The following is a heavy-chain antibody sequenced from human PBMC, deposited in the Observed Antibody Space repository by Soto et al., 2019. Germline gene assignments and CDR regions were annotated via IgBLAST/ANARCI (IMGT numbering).Heavy chain of an antibody. CDR1: GYTFTSYG. CDR3: ATLGYCSGGSCYREYYFDY. Sequence: QVQLVQSGAEVKKPGASVKVSCKASGYTFTSYGISWVRQAPGQGLEWMGWISAYNGNTNYAQKLQGRVTMTTGTSTSTAYRELRSLRSDDTAVYYCATLGYCSGGSCYREYYFDYWGQGTLVTVSS. J-gene: IGHJ4*02. D-gene: IGHD2-15*01. CDR2: ISAYNGNT. V-gene: IGHV1-18*01.